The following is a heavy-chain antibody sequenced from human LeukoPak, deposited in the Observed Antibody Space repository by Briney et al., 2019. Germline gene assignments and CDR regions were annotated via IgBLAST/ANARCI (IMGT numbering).Heavy chain of an antibody. D-gene: IGHD2-15*01. V-gene: IGHV3-21*05. CDR1: GFIFSRYS. CDR2: ISSSSSNI. CDR3: AREKDIVVVGDY. J-gene: IGHJ4*02. Sequence: GGSLRLSCAACGFIFSRYSTNWVRQAPQEGLEWVLYISSSSSNIFYADSGEGRFTISRDKAKNSLYLQMDSLRGEDMAVYYCAREKDIVVVGDYCGEGTLVTVSS.